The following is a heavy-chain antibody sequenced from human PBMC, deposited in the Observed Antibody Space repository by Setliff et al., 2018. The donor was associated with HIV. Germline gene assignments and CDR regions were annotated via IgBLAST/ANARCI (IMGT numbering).Heavy chain of an antibody. CDR1: GFTFSSYE. CDR3: ARKLRPGHGVDV. J-gene: IGHJ6*02. CDR2: ISSGGRTI. D-gene: IGHD3-10*01. V-gene: IGHV3-48*03. Sequence: PGGSLRLSCAASGFTFSSYEMNWVRQAPGQGLEWVSYISSGGRTIYYADSVKGRFTISRDNAKNSLYLQMNSLRAEDTAIYYCARKLRPGHGVDVWGQGTTVTVSS.